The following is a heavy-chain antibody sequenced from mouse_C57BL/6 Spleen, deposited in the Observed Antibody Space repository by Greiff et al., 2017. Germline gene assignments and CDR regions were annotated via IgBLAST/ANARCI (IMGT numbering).Heavy chain of an antibody. V-gene: IGHV1-69*01. CDR1: GYTFTSYW. J-gene: IGHJ2*01. D-gene: IGHD1-1*01. CDR2: IDPSASHT. CDR3: ARAPVYYGSSPDY. Sequence: QVQLQQPGAELVMPGASVKLSCKASGYTFTSYWMHWVKQRPGQGLEWIGEIDPSASHTNYNQKFKGKSTLTVDKSSSTAYMQLSSLTSEASAVYYGARAPVYYGSSPDYWGQGTTLTVSS.